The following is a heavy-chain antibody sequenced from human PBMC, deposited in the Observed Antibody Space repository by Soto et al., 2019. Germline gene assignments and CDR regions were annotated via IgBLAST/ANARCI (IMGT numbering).Heavy chain of an antibody. CDR2: ISYDGDKK. V-gene: IGHV3-30*18. CDR3: AKDSGQLPPFFDF. Sequence: QVQLVESGGGVVQPGRSLRLSCAASGFTFSNYDMHWVRQAPDKGLEWVTLISYDGDKKNYADSVKGRFTISRDNSKNILYLQMNSLRDEDTAVYVCAKDSGQLPPFFDFWGQGTLVTVAS. J-gene: IGHJ4*02. D-gene: IGHD1-26*01. CDR1: GFTFSNYD.